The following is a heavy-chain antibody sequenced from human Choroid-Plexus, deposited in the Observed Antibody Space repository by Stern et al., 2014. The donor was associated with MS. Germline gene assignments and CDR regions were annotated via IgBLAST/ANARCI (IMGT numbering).Heavy chain of an antibody. J-gene: IGHJ4*02. D-gene: IGHD2/OR15-2a*01. CDR3: AKDRQYLTFFFDF. Sequence: VQLVESGGGVVQPGRPLRLSCAASGFSFSRFGMHWVRQAPGKGLEWVALISYDGSKDYADSVKGRFAISRDNFKNTLYLQMNSLRAEDTAVYYCAKDRQYLTFFFDFWGQGSLVTVSS. CDR2: ISYDGSK. V-gene: IGHV3-30*18. CDR1: GFSFSRFG.